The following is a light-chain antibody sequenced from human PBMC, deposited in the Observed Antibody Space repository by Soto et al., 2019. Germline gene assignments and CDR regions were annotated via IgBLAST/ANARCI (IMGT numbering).Light chain of an antibody. Sequence: DIQMTQSPSTLSASVGDRVTITCRASQSISSWLAWYQQKSGKAPKLLIYDASSLESGVPSRFSGSGSGTEFTLTISSLQPDDLATYYCQHYNSYSNTFGQGTKLEIK. CDR3: QHYNSYSNT. J-gene: IGKJ2*01. V-gene: IGKV1-5*01. CDR2: DAS. CDR1: QSISSW.